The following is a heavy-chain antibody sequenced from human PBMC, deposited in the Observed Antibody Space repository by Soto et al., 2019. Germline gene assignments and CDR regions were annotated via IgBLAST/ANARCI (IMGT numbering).Heavy chain of an antibody. V-gene: IGHV3-23*01. CDR1: GFTFSTYA. CDR3: ASYYYFNSGSLRNFDY. CDR2: ISAGGGST. D-gene: IGHD3-22*01. Sequence: PGGSLRLSCAASGFTFSTYAMSWVRQAPGEGLEWVSTISAGGGSTYYADSVRGRFTISRDNSQNTLYLQMHSLRAEDAAVYYCASYYYFNSGSLRNFDYWGQGTLVTVS. J-gene: IGHJ4*02.